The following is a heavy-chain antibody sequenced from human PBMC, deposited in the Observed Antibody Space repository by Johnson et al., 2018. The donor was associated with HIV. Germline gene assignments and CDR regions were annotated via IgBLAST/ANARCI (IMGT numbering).Heavy chain of an antibody. V-gene: IGHV3-66*01. CDR3: ARGPGRQEGTRWGDAFDI. D-gene: IGHD3-16*01. CDR2: IYSGGST. J-gene: IGHJ3*02. Sequence: VQLVESGGGLVQPGVSLRLSCAASGFTFRSDDMHWVRQAPGKGLEWVAVIYSGGSTYYADSVKGRLNISRDNSKNTLYLQMNSLRAEDTAVYYCARGPGRQEGTRWGDAFDIWGQGTMVTVSS. CDR1: GFTFRSDD.